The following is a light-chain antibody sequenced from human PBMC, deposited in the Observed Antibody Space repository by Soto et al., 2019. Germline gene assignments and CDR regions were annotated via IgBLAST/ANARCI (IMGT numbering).Light chain of an antibody. J-gene: IGKJ4*01. Sequence: IQLTQSPTSLYASVGDRVTITCRASQGISSYLAGYQQKPGKAPKLLIYAASTLQSGVPSRFSGSGSGTDFTLSISSLQPEDFATYYCQQSFSSPPLTFGGGTKVDIK. CDR3: QQSFSSPPLT. CDR1: QGISSY. V-gene: IGKV1-39*01. CDR2: AAS.